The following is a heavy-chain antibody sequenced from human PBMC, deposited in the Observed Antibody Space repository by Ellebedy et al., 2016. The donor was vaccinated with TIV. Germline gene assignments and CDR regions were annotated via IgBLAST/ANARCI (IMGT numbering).Heavy chain of an antibody. CDR2: LDPTDSYT. V-gene: IGHV5-10-1*01. D-gene: IGHD3-10*01. CDR3: SRHRGYGMDV. Sequence: GESLKISCKASGYSFSTYWLTWVRQMPGKGLEWMGKLDPTDSYTNYSPSFQGLVTISADESASTAYLQWPSLKASDSATYYCSRHRGYGMDVWGQGTTVTVSS. CDR1: GYSFSTYW. J-gene: IGHJ6*02.